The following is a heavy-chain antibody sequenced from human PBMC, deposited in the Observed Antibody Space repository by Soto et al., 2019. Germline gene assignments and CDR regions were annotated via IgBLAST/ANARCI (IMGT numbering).Heavy chain of an antibody. D-gene: IGHD5-18*01. CDR3: ARGIYGYGCFDY. CDR1: GGSISSGDYY. CDR2: IYYSGST. V-gene: IGHV4-30-4*01. J-gene: IGHJ4*02. Sequence: PSETLSLTCTVSGGSISSGDYYWSWIRQPPGKGLEWIGYIYYSGSTYYNPSLKSRVTISVDTSKNQFSLKLSSVTAADTAVYYCARGIYGYGCFDYWGQGTLVTVS.